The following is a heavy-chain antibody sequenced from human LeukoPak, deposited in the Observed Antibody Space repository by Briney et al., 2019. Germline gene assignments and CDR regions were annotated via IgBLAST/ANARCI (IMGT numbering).Heavy chain of an antibody. CDR1: GGTFSSYA. V-gene: IGHV1-69*01. D-gene: IGHD3-10*01. CDR3: ARAGGYYYGSGSGNYYYYYGMDD. CDR2: IIPIFGTA. Sequence: ASVKVSCKASGGTFSSYAISWVRQAPGQGLEWMGGIIPIFGTANYAQKFQGRVTITADESTSTAYMELSSLRSEDTAVYYCARAGGYYYGSGSGNYYYYYGMDDWGKGTTVTVSS. J-gene: IGHJ6*04.